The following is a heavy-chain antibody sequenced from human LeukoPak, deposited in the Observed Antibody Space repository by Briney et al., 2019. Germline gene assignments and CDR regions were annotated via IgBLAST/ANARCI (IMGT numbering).Heavy chain of an antibody. CDR2: ISYDGSNK. J-gene: IGHJ3*02. D-gene: IGHD3-22*01. CDR3: ARRITMIAIDAFDI. Sequence: GRSLRLSCAASGFTFSSYAMHWVRQAPGKGLEWVAVISYDGSNKYYADSVKGRFTISRDNSKNTLYLRMNSLRAEDTAVYYCARRITMIAIDAFDIWGQGTMVTVSS. CDR1: GFTFSSYA. V-gene: IGHV3-30*04.